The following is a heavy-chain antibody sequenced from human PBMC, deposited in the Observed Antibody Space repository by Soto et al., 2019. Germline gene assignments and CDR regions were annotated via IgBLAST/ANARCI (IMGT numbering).Heavy chain of an antibody. CDR1: GGSISSGGYY. J-gene: IGHJ3*02. Sequence: PSETLSLTCTVSGGSISSGGYYWSWIRQHPGKGLEWIGYIYYSGSTYYNPSLKSRVTISVDTSKNQFSLKLSSATAADTAVYYCATYYDSSGYYLRAPDAFDIWGQGTMVTVSS. V-gene: IGHV4-31*03. D-gene: IGHD3-22*01. CDR3: ATYYDSSGYYLRAPDAFDI. CDR2: IYYSGST.